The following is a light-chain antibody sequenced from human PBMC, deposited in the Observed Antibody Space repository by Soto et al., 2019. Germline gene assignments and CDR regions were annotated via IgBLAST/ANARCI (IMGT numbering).Light chain of an antibody. CDR2: VAS. Sequence: DIQVRQCPSSRSASVGDRVTITCRASQAIRNDVGWYQQKPGKDPKRLIYVASRLESGVPSRFSGSGSGTEFTLTISSLQPEDFATYYCQQVNSYLITFGQGTRLEIK. CDR1: QAIRND. J-gene: IGKJ5*01. CDR3: QQVNSYLIT. V-gene: IGKV1-17*01.